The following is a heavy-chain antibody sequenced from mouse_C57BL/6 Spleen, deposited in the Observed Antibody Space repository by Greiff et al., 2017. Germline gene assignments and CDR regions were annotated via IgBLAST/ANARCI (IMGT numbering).Heavy chain of an antibody. J-gene: IGHJ2*01. V-gene: IGHV1-55*01. CDR3: ARWGSYRLRIDY. Sequence: QVQLQQPGAELVKPGASVKMSCKASGYTFTSYWITWVKQRPGQGLEWIGDIYPGSGSTNYNEKFKSKATLTVDTSSSTAYMQLSSLTSEDSAVYYCARWGSYRLRIDYWGQGTTLTVAS. D-gene: IGHD1-1*01. CDR1: GYTFTSYW. CDR2: IYPGSGST.